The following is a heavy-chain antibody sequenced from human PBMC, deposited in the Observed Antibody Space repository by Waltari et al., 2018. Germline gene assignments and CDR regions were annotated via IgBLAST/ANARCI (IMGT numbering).Heavy chain of an antibody. Sequence: QVQLVQSGAEVKKPGSSVKVSCWAAGVSFTKYAFNWLRPAPGQGLEWGGGVIPFSQTTKYAQNFQGRVRIATGESATSAYLELSSLRSEDTAVYYCARGRHYLDSRGHQAMGNAFDIWGQGTTVTVSS. J-gene: IGHJ3*02. CDR2: VIPFSQTT. CDR3: ARGRHYLDSRGHQAMGNAFDI. V-gene: IGHV1-69*05. D-gene: IGHD3-22*01. CDR1: GVSFTKYA.